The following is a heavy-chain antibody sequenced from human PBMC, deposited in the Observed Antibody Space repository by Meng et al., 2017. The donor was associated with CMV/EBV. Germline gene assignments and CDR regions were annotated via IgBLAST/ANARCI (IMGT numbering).Heavy chain of an antibody. CDR1: GFTFSSYA. D-gene: IGHD6-13*01. CDR2: ISYGGSNT. CDR3: ARASRAAAWTNYNWFDP. J-gene: IGHJ5*02. V-gene: IGHV3-30-3*01. Sequence: GESLKISCAASGFTFSSYAMHWVRQAPGKGLEWVAVISYGGSNTYYADSVKGRFTISRDNSKNTLYLQMNSLRAEDTAVYYCARASRAAAWTNYNWFDPWGQGTLVTVSS.